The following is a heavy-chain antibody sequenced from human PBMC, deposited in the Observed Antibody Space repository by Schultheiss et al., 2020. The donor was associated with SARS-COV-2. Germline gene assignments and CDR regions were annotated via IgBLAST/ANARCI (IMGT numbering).Heavy chain of an antibody. D-gene: IGHD5-24*01. Sequence: SETLSLTCAVYGGSFSGYYWSWIRQPPGKGLEWIGRIYTSGSTNYNPSLKSRVTMSVDTSKNQFSLKLSSVTAADTAVYYCASSRRDGYNWFDYWGQGTLVTVSS. J-gene: IGHJ4*02. CDR2: IYTSGST. CDR3: ASSRRDGYNWFDY. V-gene: IGHV4-59*10. CDR1: GGSFSGYY.